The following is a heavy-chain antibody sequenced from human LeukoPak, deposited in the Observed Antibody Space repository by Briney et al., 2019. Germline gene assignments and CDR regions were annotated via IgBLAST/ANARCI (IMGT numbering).Heavy chain of an antibody. D-gene: IGHD5-24*01. Sequence: PSETLSLTCTVSGGSISSYYWSWIRQPPGKGLEWIGYIYYSGSTNYNPSLKSRVTISVDTSKNQFSLKLSSVTAADTAVYYCARLPSRDGYKNPPDYWGQGTLVTVSS. V-gene: IGHV4-59*08. CDR1: GGSISSYY. CDR2: IYYSGST. CDR3: ARLPSRDGYKNPPDY. J-gene: IGHJ4*02.